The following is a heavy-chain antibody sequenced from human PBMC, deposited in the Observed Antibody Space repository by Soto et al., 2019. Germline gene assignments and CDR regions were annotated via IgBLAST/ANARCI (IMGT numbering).Heavy chain of an antibody. CDR3: SGGWFIDGFDI. CDR2: INPSGGIT. CDR1: GYTFTNYY. V-gene: IGHV1-46*01. Sequence: QVQLVQSGAEVKKPGASVKVSCKAAGYTFTNYYMHWVRQAPGQGLEWMGKINPSGGITSYAQKFQVRGTMTRDRCTSTVYMELSSLRSEDPAVYYCSGGWFIDGFDIWGQGRMVTVAS. J-gene: IGHJ3*02. D-gene: IGHD2-8*01.